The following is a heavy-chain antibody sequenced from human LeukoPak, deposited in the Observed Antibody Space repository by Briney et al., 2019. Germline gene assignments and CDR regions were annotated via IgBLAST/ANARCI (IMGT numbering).Heavy chain of an antibody. CDR1: GGSFSGYY. V-gene: IGHV4-34*01. CDR2: INHSGST. D-gene: IGHD4-23*01. J-gene: IGHJ3*02. Sequence: RSETLSLTCAVYGGSFSGYYWSWIRQPPGKGLEWIGEINHSGSTNYNPSLKSRVTISVDTSKNQFSLKLSSVTAADTAVYYCARAMTTVVYTDAFDIWGQGTIVTFSS. CDR3: ARAMTTVVYTDAFDI.